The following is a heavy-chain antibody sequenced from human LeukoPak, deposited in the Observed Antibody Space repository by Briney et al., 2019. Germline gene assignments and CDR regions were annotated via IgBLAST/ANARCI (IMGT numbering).Heavy chain of an antibody. CDR2: IYYSGRT. CDR3: ARDPYYYDSSGYMRAFHI. V-gene: IGHV4-59*01. J-gene: IGHJ3*02. D-gene: IGHD3-22*01. CDR1: GGSISSYY. Sequence: PSETLSLTCTVSGGSISSYYWSWIRQPPGKGLEWIGYIYYSGRTNYNTSLKSGVTISVDTSKNQFSLKLSSVTAADTAVYYCARDPYYYDSSGYMRAFHIWGQGTMVSVSS.